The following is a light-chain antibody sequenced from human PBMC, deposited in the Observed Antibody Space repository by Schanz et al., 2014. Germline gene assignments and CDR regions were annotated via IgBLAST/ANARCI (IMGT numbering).Light chain of an antibody. J-gene: IGLJ3*02. CDR2: DTS. Sequence: QAVVTQEPSLTVSPGGTVTLTCASNTGPVTSSHYVYWYQQKPGQAPRTLIYDTSNKHSWTPARFSGSLLGGKGALTLSGVQPEDEADYHQKVFGGGTKVTVL. V-gene: IGLV7-46*01. CDR3: KV. CDR1: TGPVTSSHY.